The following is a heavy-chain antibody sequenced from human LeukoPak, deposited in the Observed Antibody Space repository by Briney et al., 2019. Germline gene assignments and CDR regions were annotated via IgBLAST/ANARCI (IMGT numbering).Heavy chain of an antibody. CDR1: GFTFSSYG. CDR2: IRYDGSNK. D-gene: IGHD3-3*01. J-gene: IGHJ6*03. CDR3: ANYYDFWSGYYGYYYMDV. V-gene: IGHV3-30*02. Sequence: GALELSFAASGFTFSSYGMHWGRPAPRKGPEGVAFIRYDGSNKYYADSVKGRFTISRDNSKNTLYVQMNSLRAEDTAVYYCANYYDFWSGYYGYYYMDVWGKGTTVTVSS.